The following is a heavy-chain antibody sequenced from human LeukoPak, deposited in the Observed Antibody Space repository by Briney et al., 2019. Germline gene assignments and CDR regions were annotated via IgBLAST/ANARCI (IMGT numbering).Heavy chain of an antibody. D-gene: IGHD4-23*01. CDR1: GDSVSINSAA. CDR2: TYYRSKWYN. CDR3: ARGELRWYQVHFDY. V-gene: IGHV6-1*01. J-gene: IGHJ4*02. Sequence: SQTLSLTCAISGDSVSINSAAWNWIRQSPSRGLEWLGRTYYRSKWYNDYAVSVKSRITINPDTSKNQFSLQLNSVTPEDTAVYYCARGELRWYQVHFDYWGQGTLVTVSS.